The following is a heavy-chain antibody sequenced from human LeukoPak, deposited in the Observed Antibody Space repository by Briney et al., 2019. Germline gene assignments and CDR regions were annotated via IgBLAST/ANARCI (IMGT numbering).Heavy chain of an antibody. V-gene: IGHV3-30*04. J-gene: IGHJ4*02. CDR1: TFAFGHSD. CDR3: AKDNRRHYTSGPNPDSLH. CDR2: ISYEGSNK. Sequence: PGGSLRLSCAASTFAFGHSDMHWVRQAPGKGLEWVAVISYEGSNKYYADSVKGRFTISRDNAKNSLYLQMNSLRVEDTAFYYCAKDNRRHYTSGPNPDSLHWGQGALVTVSS. D-gene: IGHD6-19*01.